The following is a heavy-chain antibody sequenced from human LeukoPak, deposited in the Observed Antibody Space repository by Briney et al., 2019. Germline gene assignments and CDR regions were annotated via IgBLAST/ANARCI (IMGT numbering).Heavy chain of an antibody. CDR1: GGSISSYY. J-gene: IGHJ4*02. CDR2: IYYSGST. D-gene: IGHD6-19*01. CDR3: ARGAVAGTRYFDY. V-gene: IGHV4-59*01. Sequence: SETLSLTCTVSGGSISSYYWSWIRQPPGKGLEWIGYIYYSGSTNYNPSLKSRVTISVDTSKNQFSLKLSSVTAADTAVYYCARGAVAGTRYFDYWGQGTLVTVSS.